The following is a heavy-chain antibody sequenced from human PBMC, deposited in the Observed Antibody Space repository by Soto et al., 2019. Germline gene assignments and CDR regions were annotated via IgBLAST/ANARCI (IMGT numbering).Heavy chain of an antibody. V-gene: IGHV4-34*01. CDR3: ARHGGYYFDY. J-gene: IGHJ4*02. CDR1: GGSFSGYY. D-gene: IGHD3-16*01. Sequence: LSLTCAVYGGSFSGYYWSWIRQPPGQGLEWIGEIGHSGGTIYNPSLEGRVTISGDSSNNQFSLKLDSVTAADTAVYYCARHGGYYFDYWGQGAPVTVSS. CDR2: IGHSGGT.